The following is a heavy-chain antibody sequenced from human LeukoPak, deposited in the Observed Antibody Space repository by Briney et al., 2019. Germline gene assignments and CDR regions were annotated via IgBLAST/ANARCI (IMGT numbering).Heavy chain of an antibody. Sequence: GGSLRLSCAASGFIFTNYFMSWVRQAPGKGLEWVASIKHDGSEKYYADSVKGRFTISRDNSKNTLYLQMNSLRAEDTAVYYCARDLVGSSSSQAAYWGQGTLVTVSS. V-gene: IGHV3-7*01. D-gene: IGHD6-6*01. CDR1: GFIFTNYF. CDR3: ARDLVGSSSSQAAY. J-gene: IGHJ4*02. CDR2: IKHDGSEK.